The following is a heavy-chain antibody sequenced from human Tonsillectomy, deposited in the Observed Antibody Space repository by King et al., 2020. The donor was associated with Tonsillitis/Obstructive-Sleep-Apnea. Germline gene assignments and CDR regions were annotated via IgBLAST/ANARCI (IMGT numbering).Heavy chain of an antibody. J-gene: IGHJ4*02. CDR2: IYPGDADT. V-gene: IGHV5-51*03. CDR1: GYSFTRYW. CDR3: ARRGLVTPRSPPYYAHS. Sequence: QLVQSGAEVKKPGESLKISWKGSGYSFTRYWIGWVRQMPGKGMEWMGLIYPGDADTRYSPSLQGQVTISADKSISTAYLQWSSLKDSDTAMYYCARRGLVTPRSPPYYAHSCGQGTLVTVSP. D-gene: IGHD2/OR15-2a*01.